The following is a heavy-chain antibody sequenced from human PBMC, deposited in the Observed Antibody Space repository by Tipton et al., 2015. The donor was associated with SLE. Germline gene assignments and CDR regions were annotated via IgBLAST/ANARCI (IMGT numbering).Heavy chain of an antibody. D-gene: IGHD1-26*01. CDR1: GASITINDFY. Sequence: GASITINDFYWGWIRQPPGKGLEWIGSFYFGGSTYYSPSLKSRATISVDTSKNQFSLKLSSVTAADTAVYYCARDKGGGSYVDYWGQGTLVTVSS. V-gene: IGHV4-39*07. CDR3: ARDKGGGSYVDY. J-gene: IGHJ4*02. CDR2: FYFGGST.